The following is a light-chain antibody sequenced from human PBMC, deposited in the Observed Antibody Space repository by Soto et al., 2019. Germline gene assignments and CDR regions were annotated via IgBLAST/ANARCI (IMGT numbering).Light chain of an antibody. J-gene: IGLJ2*01. CDR2: GTS. CDR3: QSYDTSLSGYVV. Sequence: QSVLTQPPSVSGAPGQRVTISCTGSSSNIGAGYDVHWYQQLPGTAPKLLIYGTSNRPSGVPDRFSGSKSGPSASLAITGIQAEDEADDYCQSYDTSLSGYVVFGGGTKLTVL. CDR1: SSNIGAGYD. V-gene: IGLV1-40*01.